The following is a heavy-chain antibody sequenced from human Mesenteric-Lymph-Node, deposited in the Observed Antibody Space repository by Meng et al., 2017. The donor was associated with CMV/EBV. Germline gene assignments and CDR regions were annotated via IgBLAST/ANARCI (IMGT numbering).Heavy chain of an antibody. J-gene: IGHJ4*02. CDR3: VIVMPNTDFDH. CDR1: GTTFTSYT. CDR2: IIPILDIA. D-gene: IGHD2-21*01. Sequence: CKASGTTFTSYTISWVRPAPGQGLEWMGRIIPILDIASYAHRFQDRVTFTVDKATTTAYMELSSLRSEDTAMYYCVIVMPNTDFDHWGQGTLVTVSS. V-gene: IGHV1-69*02.